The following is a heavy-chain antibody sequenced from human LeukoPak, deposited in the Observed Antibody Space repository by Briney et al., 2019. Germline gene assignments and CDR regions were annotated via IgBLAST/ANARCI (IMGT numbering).Heavy chain of an antibody. D-gene: IGHD6-13*01. J-gene: IGHJ5*01. Sequence: GGSLRLSCAASGFTFRDYYMTWIRQAPGKGLEWLSYIDSSGDVIYDADSVKGRFTISRDNAKNSVFLQMNSLRAEDTAVYYCAKGTHSSSWHWFDSWGQGTLVTVSS. CDR1: GFTFRDYY. CDR2: IDSSGDVI. V-gene: IGHV3-11*01. CDR3: AKGTHSSSWHWFDS.